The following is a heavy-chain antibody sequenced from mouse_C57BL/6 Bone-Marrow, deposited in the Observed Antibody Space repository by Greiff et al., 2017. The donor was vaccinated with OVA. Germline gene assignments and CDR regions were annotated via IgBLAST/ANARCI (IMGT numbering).Heavy chain of an antibody. CDR2: IDPETGGT. CDR1: GYTFTDYE. V-gene: IGHV1-15*01. Sequence: QVQLQQSGAALVRPGASVTLSCKASGYTFTDYEMHWLKQTPVHGLEWIGAIDPETGGTAYNQKFKGKAILTADKSSSTAYMELRSLTSEDSVVYYCTRGYSNYYAMDYWGQGTSVTVAS. CDR3: TRGYSNYYAMDY. D-gene: IGHD2-5*01. J-gene: IGHJ4*01.